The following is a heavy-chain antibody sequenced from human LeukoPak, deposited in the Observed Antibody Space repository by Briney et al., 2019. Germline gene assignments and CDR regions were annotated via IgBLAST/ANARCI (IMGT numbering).Heavy chain of an antibody. J-gene: IGHJ4*02. CDR2: IYYSGST. CDR1: GFTVSSDY. D-gene: IGHD3-10*01. V-gene: IGHV4-28*06. CDR3: ARLTYYYGSGIDY. Sequence: LRLSCAASGFTVSSDYMNWVRQAPGKGLEWIGYIYYSGSTNYNPSLKSRVTMSVDTSKNQFSLKLSSVTALDTAVYYCARLTYYYGSGIDYWGQGTLVTVSS.